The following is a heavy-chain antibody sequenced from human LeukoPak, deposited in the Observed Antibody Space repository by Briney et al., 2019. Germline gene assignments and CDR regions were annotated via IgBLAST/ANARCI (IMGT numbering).Heavy chain of an antibody. CDR3: ATYSGAHHKTFDD. Sequence: GGSLRLSCAASGFSFSNYWMSWVRQAPGKGLEWVANIKQDESERDYVNSVKGRFTISRDNAKNSLYLQMSSLRVEDTAVYYCATYSGAHHKTFDDWGQGTLVTVSS. CDR2: IKQDESER. V-gene: IGHV3-7*03. J-gene: IGHJ4*02. D-gene: IGHD1-26*01. CDR1: GFSFSNYW.